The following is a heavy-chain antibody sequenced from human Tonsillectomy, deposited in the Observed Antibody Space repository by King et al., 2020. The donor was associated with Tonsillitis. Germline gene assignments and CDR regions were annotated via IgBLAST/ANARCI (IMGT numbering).Heavy chain of an antibody. CDR3: ARPHCGGDCLIWYFDL. J-gene: IGHJ2*01. Sequence: VQLVESGGGLVQPGGSLRLSCAASGFTFSGYWMHWVRQAPGKGLVWVSRINSVGSSTTYGDSVKGRFTISRDNAKNTLYLQMNSLRAEDTDVYYCARPHCGGDCLIWYFDLWGRGTLVTVSS. D-gene: IGHD2-21*02. CDR2: INSVGSST. CDR1: GFTFSGYW. V-gene: IGHV3-74*01.